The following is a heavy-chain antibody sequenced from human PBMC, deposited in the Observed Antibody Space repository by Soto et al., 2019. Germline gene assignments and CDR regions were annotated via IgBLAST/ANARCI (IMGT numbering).Heavy chain of an antibody. J-gene: IGHJ3*02. Sequence: QVQLVESGGGVVQPGRSLRLSCAASGFTFSSYGMHWVRQAPGKGLEWVAVISYDGSNKYYADSVKGRFTISRDNSKNTLYLQMNSLSAEDTAVYYCAKDGAGAFDIWGQGTMVTVSS. D-gene: IGHD3-16*01. CDR2: ISYDGSNK. CDR3: AKDGAGAFDI. CDR1: GFTFSSYG. V-gene: IGHV3-30*18.